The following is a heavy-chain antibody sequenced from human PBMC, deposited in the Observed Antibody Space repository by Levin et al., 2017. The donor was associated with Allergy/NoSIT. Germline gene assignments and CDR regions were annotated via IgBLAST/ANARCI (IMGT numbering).Heavy chain of an antibody. J-gene: IGHJ4*02. CDR1: GFTFSSYA. Sequence: PGESLKISCVVSGFTFSSYALSWVRQAPGKGLEWVSGFSATDGSTQYIDSVKGRFSISRDNSRNTLYLQMNSLRADDTAVYYCARSSLAAAGTGAFDYWGQGTQVTVSS. D-gene: IGHD6-13*01. V-gene: IGHV3-23*01. CDR3: ARSSLAAAGTGAFDY. CDR2: FSATDGST.